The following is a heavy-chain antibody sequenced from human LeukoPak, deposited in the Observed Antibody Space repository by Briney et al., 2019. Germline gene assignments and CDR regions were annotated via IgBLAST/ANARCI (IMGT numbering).Heavy chain of an antibody. J-gene: IGHJ4*02. D-gene: IGHD5-24*01. CDR2: IYSGGST. CDR1: GFTVSSNY. CDR3: AKDDAWLQFGD. V-gene: IGHV3-53*01. Sequence: GGSLRLSCAASGFTVSSNYMSWVRQAPGKGLEWVSIIYSGGSTFYADSVKGRFTISRDNSKNTLYLQMNSLRAEDTAVYYCAKDDAWLQFGDWGRGTLVIVSS.